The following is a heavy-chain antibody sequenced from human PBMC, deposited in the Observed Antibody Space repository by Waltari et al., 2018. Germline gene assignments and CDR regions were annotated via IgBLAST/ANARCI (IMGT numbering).Heavy chain of an antibody. J-gene: IGHJ2*01. CDR3: ARGGDQYSSSWYLDL. Sequence: QVQLQESGPGLVKPSETLSLTCTVSGGSISNYYWSWIRQHPGKGLEWIGYIYYSGSTNYNPSLKSRITILIDTSKNQFSLKLSSVTAADTAVYYCARGGDQYSSSWYLDLWGRGTLVTVSS. CDR2: IYYSGST. V-gene: IGHV4-59*01. CDR1: GGSISNYY. D-gene: IGHD6-13*01.